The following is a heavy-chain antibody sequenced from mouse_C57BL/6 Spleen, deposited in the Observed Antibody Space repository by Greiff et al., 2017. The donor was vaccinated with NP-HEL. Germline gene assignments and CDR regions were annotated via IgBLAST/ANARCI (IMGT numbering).Heavy chain of an antibody. Sequence: VQLQQPGAELVKPGASVKLSCKASGYTFTSYWMHWVKQRPGQGLEWIGMIHPNSGSTNYNEKFKSKATLTVDKSSSTAYMQLSSLTSEDSAVYYCARSGGYDYDEGYYAMDYWGQGTSVTVSS. CDR3: ARSGGYDYDEGYYAMDY. CDR2: IHPNSGST. CDR1: GYTFTSYW. J-gene: IGHJ4*01. D-gene: IGHD2-4*01. V-gene: IGHV1-64*01.